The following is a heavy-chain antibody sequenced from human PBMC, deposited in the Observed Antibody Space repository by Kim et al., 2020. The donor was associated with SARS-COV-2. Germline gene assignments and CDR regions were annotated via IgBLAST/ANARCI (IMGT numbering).Heavy chain of an antibody. V-gene: IGHV4-34*01. D-gene: IGHD5-12*01. J-gene: IGHJ2*01. CDR2: INHSGST. CDR3: ARYKGGYDGGLGYFDL. Sequence: SETLSLTCAVYGGSFSGYYWSWIRQPPGKGLEWIGEINHSGSTNYNPSLKSRVTISVDTSKNQFSLKLSSVTAADTAVYYCARYKGGYDGGLGYFDLWGRGTLVTVSS. CDR1: GGSFSGYY.